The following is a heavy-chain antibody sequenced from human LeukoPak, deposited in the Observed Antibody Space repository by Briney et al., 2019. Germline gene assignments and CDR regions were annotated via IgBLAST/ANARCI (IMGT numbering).Heavy chain of an antibody. D-gene: IGHD2-15*01. J-gene: IGHJ6*03. Sequence: GGSLRLSCAASGFTFSSYGMHWVRQAPGKGLEWVAVIWYDGSNKYYADSVKGRFTISRDNSKNTLYLQMNSLRSEDTAVYYCARGVYSSDSYYYYMDVWGKGTTVTVSS. CDR2: IWYDGSNK. CDR1: GFTFSSYG. CDR3: ARGVYSSDSYYYYMDV. V-gene: IGHV3-33*01.